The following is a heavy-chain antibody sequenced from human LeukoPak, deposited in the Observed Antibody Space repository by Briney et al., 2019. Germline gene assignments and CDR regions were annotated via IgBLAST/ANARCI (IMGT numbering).Heavy chain of an antibody. D-gene: IGHD3-22*01. CDR3: ATKGRGGITMILYGMDV. CDR2: FNPEDGET. CDR1: GYTLTELS. V-gene: IGHV1-24*01. Sequence: ASVKVSCKVSGYTLTELSMHWVRQAPGKGLERMGGFNPEDGETIYAQKFQGRVTMTEDTSTDTAYMELSSLRSEDTAVYYCATKGRGGITMILYGMDVWGQGTTVTVSS. J-gene: IGHJ6*02.